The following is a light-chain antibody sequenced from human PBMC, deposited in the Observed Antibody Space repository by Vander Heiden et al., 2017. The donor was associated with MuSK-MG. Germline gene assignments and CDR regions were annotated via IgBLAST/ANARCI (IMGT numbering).Light chain of an antibody. CDR3: QVWDSSAV. CDR1: NIGSGH. V-gene: IGLV3-9*01. CDR2: MDN. J-gene: IGLJ2*01. Sequence: SYEVTQPLSVSVALGQTATITCGGNNIGSGHVHWYQQKPGQAPVLVIYMDNDRPSGIPERFSGSNSGNTATLTISRAQAGDESYYFCQVWDSSAVFGGGTKLNVL.